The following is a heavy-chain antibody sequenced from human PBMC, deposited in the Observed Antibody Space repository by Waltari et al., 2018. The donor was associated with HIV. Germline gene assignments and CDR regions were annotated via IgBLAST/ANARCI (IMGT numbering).Heavy chain of an antibody. V-gene: IGHV3-30*18. CDR3: AKITSVGPYDVFDI. D-gene: IGHD3-16*01. CDR1: GSIFSDFC. CDR2: ISNDGNKK. Sequence: QVQLVESGGGVVQPGKSLRLSCAAPGSIFSDFCMHWVRQAPGKGLEWVAIISNDGNKKDYADFAKGRFTISRDNYKNTLYLHMNSLRVDDTAVYSCAKITSVGPYDVFDIWGQGTMVTVS. J-gene: IGHJ3*02.